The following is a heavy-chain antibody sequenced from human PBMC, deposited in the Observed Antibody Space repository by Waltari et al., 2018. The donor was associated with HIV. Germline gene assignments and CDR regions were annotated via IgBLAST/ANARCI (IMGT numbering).Heavy chain of an antibody. CDR1: GYTFTGYY. CDR2: INPNSGET. V-gene: IGHV1-2*02. Sequence: QVQLVQSGAEVKKPGASVKVSCKASGYTFTGYYMHWVRQAPGQGLEWMGGINPNSGETNYAQKFQGRVTMTRDTSISTAYMELSRLRSDDTAVYYCARGGGSGWDKNCSDYWGQGTLVTVSS. D-gene: IGHD6-19*01. CDR3: ARGGGSGWDKNCSDY. J-gene: IGHJ4*02.